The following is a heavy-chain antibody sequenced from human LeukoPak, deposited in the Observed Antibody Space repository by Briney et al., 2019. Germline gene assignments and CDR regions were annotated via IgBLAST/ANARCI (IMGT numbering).Heavy chain of an antibody. Sequence: PGGSLRLSCVASGFTFSSYWMSWARQAPGKGLEWVANIKQDGSIIYYVDSVKGRFTISRDNAKNSLYLQMNSLRAEDTAVYYCAGQLWWLDNDAFDIWGQGTMVTVSS. D-gene: IGHD5-12*01. J-gene: IGHJ3*02. V-gene: IGHV3-7*01. CDR3: AGQLWWLDNDAFDI. CDR1: GFTFSSYW. CDR2: IKQDGSII.